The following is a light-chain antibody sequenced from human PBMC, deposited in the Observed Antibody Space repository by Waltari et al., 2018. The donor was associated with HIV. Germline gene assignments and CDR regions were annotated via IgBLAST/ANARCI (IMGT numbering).Light chain of an antibody. CDR3: QSYDTDLKSGV. CDR1: SSNIGAGYD. J-gene: IGLJ3*02. CDR2: GAD. V-gene: IGLV1-40*01. Sequence: QSVLTQPPSESGAPGQRVTISCTGSSSNIGAGYDVQWYQQLPGAAPKLLIFGADIRPSGVPDRFSGSKSGRSASLAISGLQSDDEADYFCQSYDTDLKSGVFGGGTKVTVL.